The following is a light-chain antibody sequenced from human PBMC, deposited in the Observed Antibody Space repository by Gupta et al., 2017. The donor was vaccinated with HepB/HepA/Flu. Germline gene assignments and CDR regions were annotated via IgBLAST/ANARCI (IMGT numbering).Light chain of an antibody. CDR2: GAS. Sequence: EVVSPQSPATMSFSPGERATLSCRASQSVSNNYLAWYQQKPGHAPRLLIYGASSRATGIPDRFSGSGSGTDFTLTISRLEPEDLAVYYCQQYGSSLTWTFGQGTKVEI. CDR3: QQYGSSLTWT. V-gene: IGKV3-20*01. CDR1: QSVSNNY. J-gene: IGKJ1*01.